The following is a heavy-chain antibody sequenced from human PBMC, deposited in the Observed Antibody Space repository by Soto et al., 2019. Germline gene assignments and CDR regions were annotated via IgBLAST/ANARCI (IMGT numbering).Heavy chain of an antibody. D-gene: IGHD6-6*01. Sequence: PSETLSLTCAVYGGSFSGYYWSWIRQPPGKGLEWIGEINHSGSTNYNPSLKSRVTISVDTSKNQFSLKLSSVTAADTAVYYCARRMWGNSRSSGSWFDPWGQGTLVTVSS. CDR1: GGSFSGYY. CDR3: ARRMWGNSRSSGSWFDP. V-gene: IGHV4-34*01. J-gene: IGHJ5*02. CDR2: INHSGST.